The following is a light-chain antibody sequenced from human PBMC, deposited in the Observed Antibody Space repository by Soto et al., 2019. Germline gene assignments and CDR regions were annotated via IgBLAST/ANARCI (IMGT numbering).Light chain of an antibody. V-gene: IGKV1-9*01. CDR1: QGISTY. Sequence: DIQLTQSPSFLSASVGDRVTITCRASQGISTYLAWYQQKSGKAPKLLIYVASTLQSGVPSRFSGSGSGTEFTVTISSLQPEDLAMYYCQQRYIYPYTFGQGTKLEF. CDR3: QQRYIYPYT. CDR2: VAS. J-gene: IGKJ2*01.